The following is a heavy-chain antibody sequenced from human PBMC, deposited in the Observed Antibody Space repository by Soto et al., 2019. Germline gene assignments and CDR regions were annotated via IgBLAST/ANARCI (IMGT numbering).Heavy chain of an antibody. CDR2: ISYDGSNK. CDR1: GFTFSSYG. V-gene: IGHV3-30*18. CDR3: AKSLSGSYPPVDY. Sequence: SLRLSCAASGFTFSSYGMHWVRQAPGKGLEWVAVISYDGSNKYYADSVKGRFTISRDNSKNTLYLQMNSLRAEDTAVYYCAKSLSGSYPPVDYWGQGTLVTVSS. J-gene: IGHJ4*02. D-gene: IGHD1-26*01.